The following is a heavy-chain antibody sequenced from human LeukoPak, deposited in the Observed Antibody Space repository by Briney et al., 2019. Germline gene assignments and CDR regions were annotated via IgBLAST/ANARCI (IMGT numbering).Heavy chain of an antibody. CDR2: ISSSSSYI. CDR1: GFTFDDYA. Sequence: GRSLRLSCAASGFTFDDYATHWVRQAPGKGLEWVSSISSSSSYIYYADSVKGRFTISRDNAKNSLYLQMNSLRAEDTAVYYCARVQIPYCSSTSCYFSYWGQGTLVTVSS. V-gene: IGHV3-21*01. J-gene: IGHJ4*02. D-gene: IGHD2-2*01. CDR3: ARVQIPYCSSTSCYFSY.